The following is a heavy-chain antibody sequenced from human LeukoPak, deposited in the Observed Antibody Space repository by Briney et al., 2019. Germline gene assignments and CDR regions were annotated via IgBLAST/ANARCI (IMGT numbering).Heavy chain of an antibody. D-gene: IGHD3-22*01. V-gene: IGHV4-59*01. J-gene: IGHJ4*02. CDR1: GGSISGYC. CDR2: IYYTGRT. Sequence: SETLSLTCTVSGGSISGYCWSWIRQPPGKTLEWIGYIYYTGRTNYYPSLKSRVTMSVDTSKNQFSLNLNSVTAADTAVYYCARGANYDSSGCYYPYWGQGTLVTVSS. CDR3: ARGANYDSSGCYYPY.